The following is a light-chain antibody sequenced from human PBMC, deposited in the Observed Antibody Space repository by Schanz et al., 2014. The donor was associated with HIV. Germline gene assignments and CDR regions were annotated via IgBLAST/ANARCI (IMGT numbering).Light chain of an antibody. Sequence: DIQMTQSPSAMSASVGDRVTITCRASQGIGNYLAWFQQQPGKVPKRLIYAASSVQNGVSSRFSGSGSGTEFSLTIDSLQPEDSATYYCLQLNNFPFTFGPGTKVDLK. V-gene: IGKV1-17*03. CDR1: QGIGNY. CDR3: LQLNNFPFT. CDR2: AAS. J-gene: IGKJ3*01.